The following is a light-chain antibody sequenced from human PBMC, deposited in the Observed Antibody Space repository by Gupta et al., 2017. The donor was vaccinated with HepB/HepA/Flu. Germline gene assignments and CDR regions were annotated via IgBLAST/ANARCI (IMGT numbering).Light chain of an antibody. J-gene: IGLJ2*01. V-gene: IGLV1-44*01. CDR3: AAWDDSLNGPV. Sequence: VQTPIPSEFGITGKGYTSSYSQSSSNIGSNTVNWYQQHPGPAPKLLIYSNNQRPSGVPDRFSGSKSGTSASLAISGPQSEDEADYYCAAWDDSLNGPVFGGGTKLTVL. CDR1: SSNIGSNT. CDR2: SNN.